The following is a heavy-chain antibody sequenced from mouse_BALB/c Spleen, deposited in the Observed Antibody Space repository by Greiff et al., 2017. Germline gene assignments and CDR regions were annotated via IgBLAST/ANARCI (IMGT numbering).Heavy chain of an antibody. V-gene: IGHV5-17*02. CDR2: ISRGSSTN. J-gene: IGHJ3*01. CDR3: ERLGFAY. CDR1: GFTFSSFG. Sequence: EVQRVESGGGLVQPGGSLKLSCAASGFTFSSFGMHWVRQAPGKGLEWVEYISRGSSTNYYADTVKGRFTFSRDNPKNTLFLQMTSLRSEDTAMDYCERLGFAYWGQGTLVTVSA.